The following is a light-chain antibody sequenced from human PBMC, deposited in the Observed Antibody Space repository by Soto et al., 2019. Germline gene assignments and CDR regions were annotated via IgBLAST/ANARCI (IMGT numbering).Light chain of an antibody. CDR2: DAS. CDR1: QSISSW. J-gene: IGKJ1*01. Sequence: DIQMTQSPPTLSASVGDRVTITCRASQSISSWLAWYQQKPGKAPKLLIYDASSLESGVPSRFSGSGSGTEFTLTISSLQPDDFATYYCQLYNSYSTWTFGQGTKVEIK. V-gene: IGKV1-5*01. CDR3: QLYNSYSTWT.